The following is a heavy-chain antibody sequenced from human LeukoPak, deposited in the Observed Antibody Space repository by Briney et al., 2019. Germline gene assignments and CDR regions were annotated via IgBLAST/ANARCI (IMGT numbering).Heavy chain of an antibody. CDR3: ARFSSGWYSGDY. CDR2: IYYSGST. J-gene: IGHJ4*02. D-gene: IGHD6-19*01. CDR1: GGSISSYY. V-gene: IGHV4-59*01. Sequence: SETLSLTCTVSGGSISSYYWSWIRQPPGKGLEWIGYIYYSGSTNYNPSLKSRVTISVDASKNQFSLKLSSVTAADTAVYYCARFSSGWYSGDYWGQGTLVTVSS.